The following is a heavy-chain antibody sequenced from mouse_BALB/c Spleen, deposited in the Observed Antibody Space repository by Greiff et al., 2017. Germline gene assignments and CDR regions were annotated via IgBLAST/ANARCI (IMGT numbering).Heavy chain of an antibody. CDR2: INSNGGST. J-gene: IGHJ3*01. V-gene: IGHV5-6-3*01. Sequence: EVQGVESGGGLVQPGGSLKLSCAASGFTFSSYGMSWVRQTPDKRLELVATINSNGGSTYYPDSVKGRFTISRDNAKNTLYLQMSSLKSEDTAMYYCARDGRRPYWGQGTLVTVSA. CDR1: GFTFSSYG. CDR3: ARDGRRPY.